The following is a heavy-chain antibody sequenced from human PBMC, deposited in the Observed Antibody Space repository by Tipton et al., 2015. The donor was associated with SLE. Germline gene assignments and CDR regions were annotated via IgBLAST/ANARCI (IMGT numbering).Heavy chain of an antibody. Sequence: TLSLTCTVSEASIRSDTYYWGWIRRPPEKGLEWIGSICYSGDTYYTPSLKSRVTISVDTSKNQFSLKLNSVTAADTAVYYCARHDYDTYYFDYWGQGTLVTVSS. CDR3: ARHDYDTYYFDY. V-gene: IGHV4-39*01. CDR1: EASIRSDTYY. D-gene: IGHD3-16*01. J-gene: IGHJ4*02. CDR2: ICYSGDT.